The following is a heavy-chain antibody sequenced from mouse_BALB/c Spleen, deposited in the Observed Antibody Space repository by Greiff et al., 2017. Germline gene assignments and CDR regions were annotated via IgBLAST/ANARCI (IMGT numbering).Heavy chain of an antibody. Sequence: DVQLVESGGGLVQPGGSLKLSCAASGFTFSSYGMSWVRQTPDKRLELVATINSNGGSTYYPDSVKGRFTISRDNAKNTLYLQMSSLKSEDTAMYYCARDGYGYAMDYWGQGTSVTVSS. D-gene: IGHD2-10*02. CDR3: ARDGYGYAMDY. CDR2: INSNGGST. CDR1: GFTFSSYG. V-gene: IGHV5-6-3*01. J-gene: IGHJ4*01.